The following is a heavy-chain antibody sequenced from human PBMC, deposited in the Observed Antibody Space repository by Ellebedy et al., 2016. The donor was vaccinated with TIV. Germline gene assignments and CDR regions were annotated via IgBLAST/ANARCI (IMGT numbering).Heavy chain of an antibody. CDR2: VYYTGST. CDR3: ARGNYGSGTYFAPGE. J-gene: IGHJ1*01. D-gene: IGHD3-10*01. CDR1: GGSISSTGYY. V-gene: IGHV4-39*07. Sequence: MLSETLSLTCTVSGGSISSTGYYWGRIRPSPGMGLEWIGNVYYTGSTYYNPSLKCRVTILLDTSNNQFSLKLNSVTAADTAFYYCARGNYGSGTYFAPGEWGQGALFTVSS.